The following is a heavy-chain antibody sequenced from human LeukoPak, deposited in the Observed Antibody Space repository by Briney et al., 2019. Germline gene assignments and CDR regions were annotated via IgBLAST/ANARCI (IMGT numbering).Heavy chain of an antibody. J-gene: IGHJ4*02. D-gene: IGHD1-14*01. Sequence: GGSLRLSCSASGFTFSNYAMYWVRQAPGKGLEYISAISSNGGSTYYADSVKGRFTISRDNSKNTLYLQMSSLRSEDTAVYYCARGVHNLFDWGQGTLVTVSS. CDR1: GFTFSNYA. CDR2: ISSNGGST. V-gene: IGHV3-64D*08. CDR3: ARGVHNLFD.